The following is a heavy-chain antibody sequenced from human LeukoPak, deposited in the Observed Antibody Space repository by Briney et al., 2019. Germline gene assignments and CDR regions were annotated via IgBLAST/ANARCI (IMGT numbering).Heavy chain of an antibody. J-gene: IGHJ4*02. CDR2: IKSKTDGGTT. CDR3: TTEDYGDYVPDY. D-gene: IGHD4-17*01. CDR1: GFTFTKAW. Sequence: GRSLRLSCAASGFTFTKAWMSWVRQAPGKGLGWVGQIKSKTDGGTTDYAAPVKGRFTISRDNSKNSLYLLMNSLKTEDTAVYYCTTEDYGDYVPDYWGQGTLVTVSP. V-gene: IGHV3-15*01.